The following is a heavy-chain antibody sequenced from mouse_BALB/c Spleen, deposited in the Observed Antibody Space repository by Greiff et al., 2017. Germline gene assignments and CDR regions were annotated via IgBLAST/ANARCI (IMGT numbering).Heavy chain of an antibody. CDR3: GSVGGNYVWYFDV. CDR1: GYSFTGYF. Sequence: VQLKESGPELVKPGASVKISCKASGYSFTGYFMNWVKQSHGKSLEWIGRINPYNGDTFYNQKFKGKATLTVDKSSSTAHMELLSLTSEDSAVYYCGSVGGNYVWYFDVWGAGTTVTVSS. J-gene: IGHJ1*01. V-gene: IGHV1-37*01. D-gene: IGHD2-1*01. CDR2: INPYNGDT.